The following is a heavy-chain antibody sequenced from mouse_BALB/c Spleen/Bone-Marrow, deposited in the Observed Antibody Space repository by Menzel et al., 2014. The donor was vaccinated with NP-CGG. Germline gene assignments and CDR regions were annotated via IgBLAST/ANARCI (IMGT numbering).Heavy chain of an antibody. V-gene: IGHV5-9-2*01. D-gene: IGHD2-4*01. Sequence: EVKLVESGGGLVKSGGSLKLSCAASGFSFNSYGMSWVRQTPEKRLERVATISGGGSYTFYPDSVKGRSTISRDNAKNNLYLQLSSLRSEDTALYYCARHAYYDQTEVSFVYWGQGTLVTVSA. CDR2: ISGGGSYT. CDR3: ARHAYYDQTEVSFVY. CDR1: GFSFNSYG. J-gene: IGHJ3*01.